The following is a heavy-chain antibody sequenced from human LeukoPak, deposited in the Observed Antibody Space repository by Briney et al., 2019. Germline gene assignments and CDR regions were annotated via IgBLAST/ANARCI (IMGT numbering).Heavy chain of an antibody. CDR2: ISAYNGNT. J-gene: IGHJ4*02. D-gene: IGHD3-22*01. CDR1: GYTFTSYG. Sequence: ASVKVSCKASGYTFTSYGISWVRQAPGQGLEWMGWISAYNGNTNYAQKLQGRVTMTRNTSISTAYMELSSLRSEDTAVYYCARESEYYYDSSTYSGDDYWGQGTLVTVSS. V-gene: IGHV1-18*01. CDR3: ARESEYYYDSSTYSGDDY.